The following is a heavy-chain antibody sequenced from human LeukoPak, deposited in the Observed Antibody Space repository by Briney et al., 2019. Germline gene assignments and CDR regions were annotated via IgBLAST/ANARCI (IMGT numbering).Heavy chain of an antibody. CDR2: IDRVSHTI. CDR3: ARDHQWALDY. V-gene: IGHV3-48*01. J-gene: IGHJ4*02. D-gene: IGHD1-26*01. Sequence: PGGSLRLSCGAAGFTFSDYSMNWGRQSPGKVVEWVSYIDRVSHTISYADSVKGLFTTSRESDKESVYLQMDSLRADDTAVYECARDHQWALDYWGQRILLSVPS. CDR1: GFTFSDYS.